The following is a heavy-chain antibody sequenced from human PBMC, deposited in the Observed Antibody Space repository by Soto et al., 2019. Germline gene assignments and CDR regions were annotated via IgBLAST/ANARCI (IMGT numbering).Heavy chain of an antibody. CDR3: ARDDYGALFDY. Sequence: GASVKVSCKASGYTFTTYGISWVRQAPGQGLEWVGWISTYNGNTKYAQKVQGRLTMTTDTSTSTAYMELRSLRSDDSAVYYCARDDYGALFDYWGQGTLVTVSS. J-gene: IGHJ4*02. D-gene: IGHD3-16*01. CDR1: GYTFTTYG. CDR2: ISTYNGNT. V-gene: IGHV1-18*01.